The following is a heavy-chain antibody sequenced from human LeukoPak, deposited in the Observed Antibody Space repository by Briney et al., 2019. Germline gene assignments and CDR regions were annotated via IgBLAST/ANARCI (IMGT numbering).Heavy chain of an antibody. CDR1: GGSISSGSYY. CDR3: ARVRSGTYSDQYYFDF. J-gene: IGHJ4*02. D-gene: IGHD1-26*01. CDR2: IYTSGST. V-gene: IGHV4-61*02. Sequence: SQTLSLTCTGSGGSISSGSYYWSWIRQPAGKGLEWIGRIYTSGSTNYNPSLKSRVTISVDTSKNQFSLKLSSVTAAYTAVYYCARVRSGTYSDQYYFDFWGQGTLVTVPS.